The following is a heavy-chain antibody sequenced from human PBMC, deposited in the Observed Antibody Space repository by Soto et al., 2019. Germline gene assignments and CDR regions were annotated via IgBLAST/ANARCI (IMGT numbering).Heavy chain of an antibody. CDR1: GGSFSGYY. CDR2: INHSGST. CDR3: ARGSIVAPESFDY. V-gene: IGHV4-34*01. Sequence: SETLSLTXAVYGGSFSGYYWSWIRQPPGKGLEWIGEINHSGSTNYNPSLKSRVTISVDTSKNQFSLKLSSVTAADTAVYYCARGSIVAPESFDYWGQGTLVTVSS. D-gene: IGHD5-12*01. J-gene: IGHJ4*02.